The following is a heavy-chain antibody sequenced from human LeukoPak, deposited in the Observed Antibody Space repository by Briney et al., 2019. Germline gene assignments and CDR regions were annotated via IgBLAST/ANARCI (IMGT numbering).Heavy chain of an antibody. CDR3: ARAGVAVEGRLYYDY. D-gene: IGHD3-10*01. CDR1: GYRFTTYW. J-gene: IGHJ4*02. V-gene: IGHV5-51*01. Sequence: GEYLKISCRVSGYRFTTYWIAWVRQMPGRGLEWMGVIYPVDSRATYNPSFQGQVTLSVDKSIDTAYLQWSSLKASDTATYYCARAGVAVEGRLYYDYWGQGTLVTVSS. CDR2: IYPVDSRA.